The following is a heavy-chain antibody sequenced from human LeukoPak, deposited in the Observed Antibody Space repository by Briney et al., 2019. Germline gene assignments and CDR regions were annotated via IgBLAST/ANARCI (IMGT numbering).Heavy chain of an antibody. CDR2: IKQDGDEK. CDR1: GFTLSGYW. Sequence: GGSLRLSCAASGFTLSGYWMSWVRRAPGKGLQWVANIKQDGDEKYYVDSVKGRFTISRDNSKNTLYLQMNSLRAEDTAVYYCAKALTGTLEYWGQGTLVTVSS. J-gene: IGHJ4*02. D-gene: IGHD3-9*01. CDR3: AKALTGTLEY. V-gene: IGHV3-7*01.